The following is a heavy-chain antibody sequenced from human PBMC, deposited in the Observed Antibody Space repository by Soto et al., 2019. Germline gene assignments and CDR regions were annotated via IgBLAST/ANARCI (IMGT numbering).Heavy chain of an antibody. CDR2: INTAGSTT. J-gene: IGHJ6*02. D-gene: IGHD3-9*01. V-gene: IGHV3-48*03. CDR1: GFTFSNFE. Sequence: PGGSLRLSCAASGFTFSNFEMHWVRQAPGKGLEWVSYINTAGSTTYYAESVKGRFTISRDSARNSLFLQMNSLRAEDTAVYYCARAECSSPDCLTAYYSYGLDVWGQGSTVTVSS. CDR3: ARAECSSPDCLTAYYSYGLDV.